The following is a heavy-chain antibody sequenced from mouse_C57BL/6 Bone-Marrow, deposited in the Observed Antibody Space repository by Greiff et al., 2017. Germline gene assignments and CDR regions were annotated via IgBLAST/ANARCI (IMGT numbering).Heavy chain of an antibody. D-gene: IGHD1-1*01. J-gene: IGHJ1*03. CDR3: ARHSVPYWYFDV. CDR1: GFTFSDYY. V-gene: IGHV5-12*01. Sequence: EVKLMESGGGLVQPGGSLKLSCAASGFTFSDYYMYWVRQTPEKRLEWVAYISNGGGSTYYPDTVKGRFTISRDNAKNTLYLQMSRLKSADTAMYYCARHSVPYWYFDVWGTGTTVTVSS. CDR2: ISNGGGST.